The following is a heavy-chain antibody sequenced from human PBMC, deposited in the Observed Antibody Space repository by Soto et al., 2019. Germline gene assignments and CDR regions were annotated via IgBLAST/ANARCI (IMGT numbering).Heavy chain of an antibody. D-gene: IGHD1-1*01. CDR3: TTVKYMKANFDAFDI. J-gene: IGHJ3*02. Sequence: PGGSLRLSCAASGFTFSNAWMSWVRQAPGKGLEWVGRIKSKTDGGTTDYAAPVKGRFTTSRDDSKNTLYLQMNSLKTEDTAVYYCTTVKYMKANFDAFDIWGQGTMVTVSS. CDR2: IKSKTDGGTT. V-gene: IGHV3-15*01. CDR1: GFTFSNAW.